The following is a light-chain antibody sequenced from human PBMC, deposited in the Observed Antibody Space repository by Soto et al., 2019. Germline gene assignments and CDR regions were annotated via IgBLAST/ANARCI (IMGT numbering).Light chain of an antibody. CDR3: QQYICYWT. V-gene: IGKV1-5*01. CDR2: DAS. CDR1: QSISRW. Sequence: DIQMTQSPSTLSVSVGDRVTITCRASQSISRWLAWYQQKPGKAPKLLIYDASSLESGVPSRFSGSGSGTVFTHAIGSLQPADVAVYYCQQYICYWTFCQANKVHIK. J-gene: IGKJ1*01.